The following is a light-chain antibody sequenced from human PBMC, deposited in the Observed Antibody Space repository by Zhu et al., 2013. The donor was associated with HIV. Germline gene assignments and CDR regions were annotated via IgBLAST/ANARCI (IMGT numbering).Light chain of an antibody. CDR2: GAS. V-gene: IGKV3-20*01. CDR3: QQYGDSPLT. Sequence: EIVLTQSPGTLSLSPGERATLSCRASQSVSSSYLAWYQQKPGQAPRLLIYGASSRATGIPARFSGSGSGTEFTLTISSLQSEDFAVYYCQQYGDSPLTFGGGTKVEIK. J-gene: IGKJ4*01. CDR1: QSVSSSY.